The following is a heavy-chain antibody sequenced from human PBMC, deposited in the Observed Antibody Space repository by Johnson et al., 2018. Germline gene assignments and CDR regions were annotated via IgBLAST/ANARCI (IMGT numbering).Heavy chain of an antibody. CDR3: ARDVYPYSGWFNY. J-gene: IGHJ4*02. D-gene: IGHD6-19*01. CDR1: GFTVSTNY. Sequence: PGGSLRLSCAAAGFTVSTNYMNWVRQAPGKGLEWVSIIYSDGTSYYADSVKGRFTISRDSSKNTVYLQMNSLRAEDTAVYYCARDVYPYSGWFNYWGQGTLATVSS. CDR2: IYSDGTS. V-gene: IGHV3-53*01.